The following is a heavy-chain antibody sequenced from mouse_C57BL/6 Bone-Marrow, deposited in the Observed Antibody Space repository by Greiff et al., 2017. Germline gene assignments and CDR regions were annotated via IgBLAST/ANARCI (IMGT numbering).Heavy chain of an antibody. Sequence: VTLQQSGPELVKPGASVKISCKASGYAFSSSWMNWVKQRPGKGLEWIGRIYPGDGDTNYNGKFKGKATLTADKSSSTAYMQLSSLTSEGSAVYVGARYNTTVGSYFDVWGTGTTVTVSS. CDR3: ARYNTTVGSYFDV. V-gene: IGHV1-82*01. J-gene: IGHJ1*03. CDR2: IYPGDGDT. D-gene: IGHD1-1*01. CDR1: GYAFSSSW.